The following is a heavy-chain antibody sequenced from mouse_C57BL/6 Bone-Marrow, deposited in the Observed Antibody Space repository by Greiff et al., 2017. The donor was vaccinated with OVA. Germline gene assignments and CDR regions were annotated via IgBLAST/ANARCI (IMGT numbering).Heavy chain of an antibody. CDR1: GYTFTDYY. V-gene: IGHV1-75*01. J-gene: IGHJ2*01. D-gene: IGHD1-1*01. Sequence: QVHVKQSGPELVKPGASVKISCKASGYTFTDYYINWVKQRPGQGLEWIGWIFPGSGSTYYNEKFKGKATLTVDKSSSTAYMLLSSLTSEDSAVYFCARPDYYGSSYFDYWGQGTTLTVSS. CDR2: IFPGSGST. CDR3: ARPDYYGSSYFDY.